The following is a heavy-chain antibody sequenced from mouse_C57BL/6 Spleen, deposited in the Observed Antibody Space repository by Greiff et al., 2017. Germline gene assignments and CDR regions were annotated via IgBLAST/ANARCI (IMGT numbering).Heavy chain of an antibody. CDR2: IYPGSGST. Sequence: QVQLQQPGAELVKPGASVKMSCKASGYTFTSYWITWVKQRPGQGLEWIGDIYPGSGSTNYNEKFKSKATLTVDTSSSTAYMQLSSLTSEDSAVYYCARSGSRRGYFDYWGQGTTLTVSS. D-gene: IGHD4-1*01. J-gene: IGHJ2*01. CDR1: GYTFTSYW. CDR3: ARSGSRRGYFDY. V-gene: IGHV1-55*01.